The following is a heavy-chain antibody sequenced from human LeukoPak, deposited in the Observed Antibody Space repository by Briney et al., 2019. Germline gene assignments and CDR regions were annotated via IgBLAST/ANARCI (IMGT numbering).Heavy chain of an antibody. Sequence: PGGPLRLSCAASGITISNCWMSWIRQAPGKGLEWVANIKRDGSEKHYVDSVKGRFTISRDNAKSSLFLQMNSLRAEDTAVYYCEGSAGYWGQGTLVTVSS. CDR2: IKRDGSEK. CDR3: EGSAGY. J-gene: IGHJ4*02. CDR1: GITISNCW. V-gene: IGHV3-7*01.